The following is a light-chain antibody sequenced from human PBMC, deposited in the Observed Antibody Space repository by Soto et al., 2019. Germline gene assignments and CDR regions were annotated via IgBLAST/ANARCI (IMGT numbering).Light chain of an antibody. CDR2: GAS. Sequence: EIVLTQSPGPLSLSPGERATLSCRASQSVSRSSLAWYQQKPGQAPRLLIYGASRRATGIPDRFSGSGSGTDFTLTISRLEPEDFAVYYCQQYGSSLYTFGQGTKLEIK. J-gene: IGKJ2*01. CDR1: QSVSRSS. V-gene: IGKV3-20*01. CDR3: QQYGSSLYT.